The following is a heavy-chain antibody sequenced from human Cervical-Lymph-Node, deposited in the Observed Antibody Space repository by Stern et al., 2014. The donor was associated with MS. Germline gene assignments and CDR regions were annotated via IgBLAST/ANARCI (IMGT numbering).Heavy chain of an antibody. Sequence: QLQLQESGPGLVKPSETLSLSCTVSGCSISGYDCSWVRQPPGQGLEWIGHISSSGCTNYIPSLKNRLFITLDTPQNQLSPMLRTVTAADTAVYYCARSRDAYSPLAYWGQGALVTVSS. CDR2: ISSSGCT. J-gene: IGHJ4*02. D-gene: IGHD5-24*01. CDR3: ARSRDAYSPLAY. CDR1: GCSISGYD. V-gene: IGHV4-59*01.